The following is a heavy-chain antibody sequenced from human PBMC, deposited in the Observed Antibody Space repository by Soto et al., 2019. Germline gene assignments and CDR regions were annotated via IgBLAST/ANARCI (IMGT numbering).Heavy chain of an antibody. D-gene: IGHD4-17*01. J-gene: IGHJ3*02. CDR3: AIRGPQSTYGDEWAFDI. CDR1: GFTFSSYS. Sequence: GGSLRLSCAASGFTFSSYSMNWVRQAPGKGLEWVSSISSSSSYIYYADSVKGRFTISRDNAKNSLYLQMNSLRAEDTAVYYCAIRGPQSTYGDEWAFDIWGQGTMVTVSS. V-gene: IGHV3-21*01. CDR2: ISSSSSYI.